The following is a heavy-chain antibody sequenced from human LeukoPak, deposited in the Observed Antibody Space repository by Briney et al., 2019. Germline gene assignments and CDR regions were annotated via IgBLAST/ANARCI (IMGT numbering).Heavy chain of an antibody. V-gene: IGHV3-30*02. CDR2: IRYDGSNK. CDR3: AKSELPDYNWNYGSLDY. Sequence: PGGSLRLSCAASGFTFSSYGMHWVRQAPGKGLEWVAFIRYDGSNKYYADSVKGRFTISRDNSKNTLYLQMNSLRAEDTAVYYCAKSELPDYNWNYGSLDYWGQGTLVTVSS. J-gene: IGHJ4*02. D-gene: IGHD1-7*01. CDR1: GFTFSSYG.